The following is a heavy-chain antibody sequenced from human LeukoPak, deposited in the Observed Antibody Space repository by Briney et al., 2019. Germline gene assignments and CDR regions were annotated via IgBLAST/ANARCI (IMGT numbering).Heavy chain of an antibody. CDR2: IYTRANA. V-gene: IGHV4-4*07. CDR3: ARALTGAFRIGAFDI. CDR1: GASINEYY. D-gene: IGHD7-27*01. J-gene: IGHJ3*02. Sequence: SETLSLTCTVSGASINEYYWSWIRQPAGKGLEWIGRIYTRANADYAPSLKSRVTISADPSKNQLSLNLTSVTAADTAVYYCARALTGAFRIGAFDIWGQGTLVTVSS.